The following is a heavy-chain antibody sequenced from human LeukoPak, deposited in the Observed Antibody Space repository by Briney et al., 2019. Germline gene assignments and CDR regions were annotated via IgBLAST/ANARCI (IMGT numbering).Heavy chain of an antibody. J-gene: IGHJ4*02. Sequence: GVSVKVSCRASGGTFSSYAISWVRQAPGQGLEWMGGIIPIFGTANYAQKFQGRVTITADESTSTAYMELSSLRSEDTAVYYCAGLYMVRGEHFGYWGQGTLVTVSS. V-gene: IGHV1-69*13. CDR2: IIPIFGTA. CDR3: AGLYMVRGEHFGY. D-gene: IGHD3-10*01. CDR1: GGTFSSYA.